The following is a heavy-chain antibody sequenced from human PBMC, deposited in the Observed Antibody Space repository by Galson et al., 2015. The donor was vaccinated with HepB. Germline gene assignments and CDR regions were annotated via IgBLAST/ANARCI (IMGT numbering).Heavy chain of an antibody. J-gene: IGHJ4*02. CDR3: ARGTAAAAGKNFDY. D-gene: IGHD6-13*01. V-gene: IGHV3-21*01. CDR1: GFTFSSYS. Sequence: SLRLSCAASGFTFSSYSMNWVRQAPGKGLEWVSSISSSSSYIYYADSVKGRFTISRDNAKNSLYLQMNSLRAEDTAVYYCARGTAAAAGKNFDYWGQGTLVTVSS. CDR2: ISSSSSYI.